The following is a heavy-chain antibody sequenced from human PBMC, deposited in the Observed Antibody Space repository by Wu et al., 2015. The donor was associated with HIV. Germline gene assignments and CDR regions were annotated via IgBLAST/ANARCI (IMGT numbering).Heavy chain of an antibody. CDR2: IILMFGTT. CDR1: GDTVRNYA. J-gene: IGHJ4*02. Sequence: VQLVQSGAEVKKPGSSVKISCKASGDTVRNYAIYWVRQAPGQGLEWMGRIILMFGTTNYAQKFRGRVTITADESTSTAYMELSSLRSEDTAVYYCASATSSTDTAMSYWGQGTLVTVSS. D-gene: IGHD5-18*01. CDR3: ASATSSTDTAMSY. V-gene: IGHV1-69*13.